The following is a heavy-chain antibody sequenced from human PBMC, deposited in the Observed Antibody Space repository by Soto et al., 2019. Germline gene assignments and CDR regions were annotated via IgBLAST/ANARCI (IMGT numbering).Heavy chain of an antibody. Sequence: GESLNISCKGSGYSFTSYWISWVRQMPGKGLEWMGRIDPSDSYTNYSPSFQGHVTISADKSISTAYLQWSSLKASDTAMYYCARYGNHGLLWFGEWTPDYWGQGTLVTVSS. V-gene: IGHV5-10-1*01. D-gene: IGHD3-10*01. CDR3: ARYGNHGLLWFGEWTPDY. J-gene: IGHJ4*02. CDR2: IDPSDSYT. CDR1: GYSFTSYW.